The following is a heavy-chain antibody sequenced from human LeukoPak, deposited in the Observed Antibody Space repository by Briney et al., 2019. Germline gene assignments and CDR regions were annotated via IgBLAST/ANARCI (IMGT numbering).Heavy chain of an antibody. V-gene: IGHV3-21*01. CDR1: GFTFSSYS. CDR3: ARRVASANDAFDI. D-gene: IGHD6-13*01. J-gene: IGHJ3*02. CDR2: ISSGSTYI. Sequence: GGSLRLSCAASGFTFSSYSMNWVRQAPGKGLEWVSSISSGSTYIYYGDSLKGRFTISRDNDKNSLYLQMNSLRAEDTAVYYCARRVASANDAFDIWGQGTMVTVSS.